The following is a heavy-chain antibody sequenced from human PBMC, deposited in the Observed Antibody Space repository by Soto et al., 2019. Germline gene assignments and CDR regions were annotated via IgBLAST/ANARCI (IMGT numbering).Heavy chain of an antibody. CDR2: IYYSGST. V-gene: IGHV4-39*01. Sequence: QLQLQESGPGLVKPSETLSLTCTVSGGSISSSSYYWGWIRQPPGKGLEWIGSIYYSGSTYYNPSLKSRVTISGNPSKNRFSRKLSSVTAADTAVYYCARRGEGVRATNYYGMDVWGQETTVPVSS. CDR1: GGSISSSSYY. D-gene: IGHD1-26*01. CDR3: ARRGEGVRATNYYGMDV. J-gene: IGHJ6*02.